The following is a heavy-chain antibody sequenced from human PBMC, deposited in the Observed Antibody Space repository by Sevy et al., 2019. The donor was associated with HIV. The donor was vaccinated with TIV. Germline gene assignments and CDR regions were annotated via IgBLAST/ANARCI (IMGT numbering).Heavy chain of an antibody. V-gene: IGHV3-30*04. D-gene: IGHD3-22*01. CDR3: ARGPDYYDSSGYYYQ. CDR1: GFTFSIYA. J-gene: IGHJ4*02. Sequence: GGSLRLSCVASGFTFSIYAIHWVRQAPGKGLEWVAVISYDGSKKYYVDSVKGRFTISRDNSKNTLYLQMNSLRPEDTAVYYCARGPDYYDSSGYYYQWGQGTLVTVSS. CDR2: ISYDGSKK.